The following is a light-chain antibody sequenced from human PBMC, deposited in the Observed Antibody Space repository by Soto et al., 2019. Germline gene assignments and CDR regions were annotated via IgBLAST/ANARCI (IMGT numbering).Light chain of an antibody. J-gene: IGLJ1*01. CDR3: QSYDSSLSVYV. Sequence: QSVLTQPPSMSGTPPQRGTISCTGGSSNIGVGSDVHWYQQLPGTASKLLIYGNSNRPSEVPDRFSGSKSGTSASLAITVLQAEDEADYYGQSYDSSLSVYVFGTRTKVTVL. V-gene: IGLV1-40*01. CDR1: SSNIGVGSD. CDR2: GNS.